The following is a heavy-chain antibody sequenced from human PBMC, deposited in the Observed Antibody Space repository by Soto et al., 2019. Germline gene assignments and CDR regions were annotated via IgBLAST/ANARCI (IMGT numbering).Heavy chain of an antibody. V-gene: IGHV5-51*01. J-gene: IGHJ4*02. CDR2: IYPGDSDT. CDR1: GYSFTTYW. CDR3: ARTYCGGNCPSKMDY. D-gene: IGHD2-21*02. Sequence: GESLKISCKASGYSFTTYWIAWVRQMPGKGLEWVGIIYPGDSDTRYSPSFQGQVTISVDKSITTAYLQWSSLKASDTAMYYCARTYCGGNCPSKMDYRGQRTPVTVSS.